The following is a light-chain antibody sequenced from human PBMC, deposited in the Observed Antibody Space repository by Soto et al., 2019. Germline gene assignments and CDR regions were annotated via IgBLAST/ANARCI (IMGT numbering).Light chain of an antibody. CDR3: QQYGGPLPWT. J-gene: IGKJ1*01. CDR2: GAS. V-gene: IGKV3-20*01. CDR1: QTISRNY. Sequence: EVVLTQSPGTLSLSPGERATVSCRASQTISRNYLAWYQKKPGQAPRLLIYGASTRATGIPDRFTGSGSGTDFTLTITRLEPEDFAVYYCQQYGGPLPWTFRQSTKVEV.